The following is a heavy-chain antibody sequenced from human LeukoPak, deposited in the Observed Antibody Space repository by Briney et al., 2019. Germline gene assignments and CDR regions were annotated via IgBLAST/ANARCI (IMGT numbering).Heavy chain of an antibody. V-gene: IGHV3-7*03. D-gene: IGHD5-24*01. Sequence: QTGGSLRLSCAASGFTFSTYWMTWVRQAPGKGLEWVAIIKPDGSEKYYVDSVKGRFTISRGNAENSLFLQMNGLRPEDTAVFYCARGQYTDGLSYWGQGTLVTVSS. CDR2: IKPDGSEK. CDR3: ARGQYTDGLSY. CDR1: GFTFSTYW. J-gene: IGHJ4*02.